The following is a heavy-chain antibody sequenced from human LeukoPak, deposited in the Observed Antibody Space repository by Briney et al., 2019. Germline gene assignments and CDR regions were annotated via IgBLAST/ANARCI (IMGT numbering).Heavy chain of an antibody. CDR2: IYPSGGST. CDR1: GYTFTSYN. Sequence: ASVKVSCKASGYTFTSYNMHWVRQAPGQGLEWMGRIYPSGGSTSYAQKFQGRVTMTRDTSTSTVYMELSSLRSEDTAVYYCARGESSAYYYFDYWGQGTLVTVSS. D-gene: IGHD3-22*01. CDR3: ARGESSAYYYFDY. V-gene: IGHV1-46*01. J-gene: IGHJ4*02.